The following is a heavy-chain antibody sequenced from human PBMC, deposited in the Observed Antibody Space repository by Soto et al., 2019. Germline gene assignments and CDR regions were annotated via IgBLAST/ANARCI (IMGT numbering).Heavy chain of an antibody. V-gene: IGHV3-9*01. CDR3: AKDISNYYDSCFDY. CDR1: GFTIDDYA. D-gene: IGHD3-22*01. CDR2: ISWNSGSI. J-gene: IGHJ4*02. Sequence: PGRPMRLSCAAAGFTIDDYAMHWVRQAPGKGLEWVSGISWNSGSIGYADSVKGRFTISRDNAKNSLYLQMNSLRAEDTALYYCAKDISNYYDSCFDYWGQGTLVTVSS.